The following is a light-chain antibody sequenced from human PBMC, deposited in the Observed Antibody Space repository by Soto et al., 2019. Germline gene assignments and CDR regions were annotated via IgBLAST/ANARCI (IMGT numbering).Light chain of an antibody. CDR3: QQYGRSGT. Sequence: MVLTPSPATLSVSPGERATLSCRASQSVSSYLAWYQQKPGQAPRLLIYGASNRATGIPDRFSGSGSGTDFTLTISRLEPEDFAVYYCQQYGRSGTFGQGTKVDI. CDR2: GAS. CDR1: QSVSSY. J-gene: IGKJ1*01. V-gene: IGKV3-20*01.